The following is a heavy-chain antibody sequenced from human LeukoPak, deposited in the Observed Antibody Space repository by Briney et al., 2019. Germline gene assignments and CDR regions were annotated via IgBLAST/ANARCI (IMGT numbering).Heavy chain of an antibody. D-gene: IGHD4-17*01. CDR2: IYYSGST. CDR1: GGSISSYY. V-gene: IGHV4-59*01. CDR3: ARDGDPYHYGDRYDF. J-gene: IGHJ4*02. Sequence: ASETLSLTCTVSGGSISSYYWSWIRQPPGKGLEWIGYIYYSGSTNYNPSLKSRVTISIDTSKNQFSLKLSSVTAADTAVYYCARDGDPYHYGDRYDFWGQGTLVTVSS.